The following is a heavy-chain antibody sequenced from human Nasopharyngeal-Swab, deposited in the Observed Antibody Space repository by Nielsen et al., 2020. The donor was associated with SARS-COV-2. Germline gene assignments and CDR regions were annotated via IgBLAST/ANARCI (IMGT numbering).Heavy chain of an antibody. CDR3: AKDGGTSSSLLDP. CDR1: GFTFSSYG. V-gene: IGHV3-30*18. D-gene: IGHD6-13*01. J-gene: IGHJ5*02. CDR2: ISYDGSNK. Sequence: GGSLRLSCAASGFTFSSYGMHWVRQAPGKGLEWVAVISYDGSNKYYADSVKGRFTISRDNSKNTLYLQMNSLRAEDTAVHYCAKDGGTSSSLLDPWGQGTLVTVSS.